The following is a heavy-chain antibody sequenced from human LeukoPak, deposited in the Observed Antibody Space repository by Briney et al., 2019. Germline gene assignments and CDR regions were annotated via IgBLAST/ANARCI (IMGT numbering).Heavy chain of an antibody. V-gene: IGHV3-43*01. CDR2: ISWDGGST. CDR1: GFTFDDYT. D-gene: IGHD3-10*01. CDR3: AKDILWFGEEGAFDI. J-gene: IGHJ3*02. Sequence: GGSLRLSCAASGFTFDDYTMHWVRQAPGGGLEWVSLISWDGGSTYYADSVKGRFTISRDNSKNSLYLQMNSLRTEDTALYYCAKDILWFGEEGAFDIWGQGTMVTVSS.